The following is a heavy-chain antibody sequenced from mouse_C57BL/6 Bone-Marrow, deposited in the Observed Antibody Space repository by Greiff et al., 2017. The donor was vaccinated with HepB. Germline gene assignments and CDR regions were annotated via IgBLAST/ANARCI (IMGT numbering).Heavy chain of an antibody. Sequence: VQVVESGPGLVAPSQILSITCTVSGFSLTSYAISWVRQPPGKGLEWLGVIWTGGGTNYNSALKSRLSISKDNSKSQVFLKMNSLQTDDTARYYCARNFGPFYYYGYFDYWGQGTTLTVSS. CDR3: ARNFGPFYYYGYFDY. CDR2: IWTGGGT. D-gene: IGHD1-1*01. J-gene: IGHJ2*01. CDR1: GFSLTSYA. V-gene: IGHV2-9-1*01.